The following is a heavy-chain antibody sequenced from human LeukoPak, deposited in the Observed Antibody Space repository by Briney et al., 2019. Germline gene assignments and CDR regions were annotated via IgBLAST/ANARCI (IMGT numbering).Heavy chain of an antibody. CDR1: GFIFSSNY. Sequence: GGSLRLSCAASGFIFSSNYMTWARQAPGKGLEWVSVIFSGGSTYYADSVKGRVTISRDNSKNTLYLQMNNLRGEDTAVYYCARVGPTRSDFDYWGQGTLVTVSS. CDR3: ARVGPTRSDFDY. V-gene: IGHV3-53*01. J-gene: IGHJ4*02. D-gene: IGHD1-26*01. CDR2: IFSGGST.